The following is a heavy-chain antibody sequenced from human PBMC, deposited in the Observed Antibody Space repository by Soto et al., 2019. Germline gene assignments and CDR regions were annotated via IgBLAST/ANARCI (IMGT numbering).Heavy chain of an antibody. CDR1: GYSFTKYW. Sequence: ESLKISCKGSGYSFTKYWISWVRQMPGEGLEWMGRIDPSDSYINYSPSFQGHVTISADKSINTAYLQWSSLRASDTAIYYCARHYICRGGDCYYYGMDVWGQGTTVTVSS. CDR2: IDPSDSYI. J-gene: IGHJ6*02. CDR3: ARHYICRGGDCYYYGMDV. D-gene: IGHD3-16*01. V-gene: IGHV5-10-1*01.